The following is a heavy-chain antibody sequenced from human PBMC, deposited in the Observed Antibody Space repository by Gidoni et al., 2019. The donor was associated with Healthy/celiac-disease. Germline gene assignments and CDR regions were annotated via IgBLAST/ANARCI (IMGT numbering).Heavy chain of an antibody. Sequence: YRWSTYYNPSLKSRVTISVDTSKNQFSLKLSSVTAADTAVYYCASLRGSSRGGMDVWGQGTTVTVSS. CDR3: ASLRGSSRGGMDV. V-gene: IGHV4-39*01. CDR2: YRWST. J-gene: IGHJ6*02. D-gene: IGHD3-16*01.